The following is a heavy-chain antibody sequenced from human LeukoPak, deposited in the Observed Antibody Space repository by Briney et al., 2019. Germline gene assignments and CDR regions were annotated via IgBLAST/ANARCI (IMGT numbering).Heavy chain of an antibody. CDR3: ATATMVRGVLFGYFDY. D-gene: IGHD3-10*01. CDR2: FDPEDGET. CDR1: GYTLTELS. J-gene: IGHJ4*02. Sequence: ASVKVSCKVSGYTLTELSMHWVRQAPGKGLEWMGGFDPEDGETIYARKFQGRVTMTEDTSTDTAYMELSSLRSEDTAVYYCATATMVRGVLFGYFDYWGQGTLVTVSS. V-gene: IGHV1-24*01.